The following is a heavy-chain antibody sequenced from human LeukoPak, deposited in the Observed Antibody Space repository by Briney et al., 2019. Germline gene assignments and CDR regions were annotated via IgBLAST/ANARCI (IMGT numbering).Heavy chain of an antibody. CDR1: GGSFSGYS. J-gene: IGHJ5*02. V-gene: IGHV4-34*01. Sequence: SETLSLTCAVYGGSFSGYSWSWIRQPPGKGLEWIGEINHSGSTNYNPSLKSRVTISVDTSKNQFSLKLSSVTAADTAVYYCARISPRMIAARPNWFDPWGQGTLVTVSS. D-gene: IGHD6-6*01. CDR2: INHSGST. CDR3: ARISPRMIAARPNWFDP.